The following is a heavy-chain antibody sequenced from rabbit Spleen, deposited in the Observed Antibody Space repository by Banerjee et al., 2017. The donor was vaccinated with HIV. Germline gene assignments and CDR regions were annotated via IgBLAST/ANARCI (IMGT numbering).Heavy chain of an antibody. J-gene: IGHJ6*01. CDR3: ARDTSSSFSSYGMDL. Sequence: QQLEESGGGLVKPGASLTLTCTASGVSFSFSSYMCWVRQAPGKGLEWIACIDAGSSDFTYFASWAKGRFTISKTSSTTVALQMTSLTAADTATYFCARDTSSSFSSYGMDLWGPGTLGTVS. D-gene: IGHD1-1*01. CDR1: GVSFSFSSY. CDR2: IDAGSSDFT. V-gene: IGHV1S40*01.